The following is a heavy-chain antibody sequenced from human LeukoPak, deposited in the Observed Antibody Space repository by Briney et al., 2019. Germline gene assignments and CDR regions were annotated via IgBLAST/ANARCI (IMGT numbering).Heavy chain of an antibody. CDR1: GFTFSSYV. D-gene: IGHD1-26*01. CDR3: AKDLRGATTEYFQH. J-gene: IGHJ1*01. CDR2: ISGSGGST. V-gene: IGHV3-23*01. Sequence: PGGSLRLSCAASGFTFSSYVMSWVRQAPGKGLEWVSAISGSGGSTYYADSVRGRFTISRDNSKNTLYLQMNSLRAEDTAVYYCAKDLRGATTEYFQHWGQGTLVTVSS.